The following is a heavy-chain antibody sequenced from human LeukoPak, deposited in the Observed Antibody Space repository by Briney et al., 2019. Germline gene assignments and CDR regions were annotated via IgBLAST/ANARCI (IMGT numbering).Heavy chain of an antibody. Sequence: SVKVSCKASGGTFSSYAISWVRQAPGQGLEWMGRIIPILGIANYAQKFQGRVTITADKSTSTAYMELSSLRSEDTAVYYCARRKGYYDSSGYGGYYFDYWGQGTLVTVSS. V-gene: IGHV1-69*04. CDR3: ARRKGYYDSSGYGGYYFDY. J-gene: IGHJ4*02. D-gene: IGHD3-22*01. CDR2: IIPILGIA. CDR1: GGTFSSYA.